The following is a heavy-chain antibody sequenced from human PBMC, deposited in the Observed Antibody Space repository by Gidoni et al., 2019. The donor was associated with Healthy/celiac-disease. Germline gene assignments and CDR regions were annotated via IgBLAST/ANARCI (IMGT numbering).Heavy chain of an antibody. D-gene: IGHD6-13*01. V-gene: IGHV3-9*01. J-gene: IGHJ4*02. Sequence: EVQLVESGGGLVQPGMSLSLSCAASGFTFDDYAMHWVRQAPGKGMEWVSGISWKSGSIGYADSVKGRFNISRDNAKNSLYLQMNSLRAEDTALYYCAKDIWDSSQLVFDYWGQGTLVTVSS. CDR3: AKDIWDSSQLVFDY. CDR2: ISWKSGSI. CDR1: GFTFDDYA.